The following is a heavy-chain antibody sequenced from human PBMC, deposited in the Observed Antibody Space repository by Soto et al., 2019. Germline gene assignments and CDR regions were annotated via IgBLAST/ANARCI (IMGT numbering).Heavy chain of an antibody. CDR2: ISGSGATT. CDR3: AKKGALRPSNPFFGLGV. Sequence: EVQLLESGGGLVQRGGSLRLSCAASGFTFSSCAMGWVRQAPGKGLEWVSSISGSGATTYYADSVKGRFTISRDNSRDKLNLEINNVGGDGTAGYYWAKKGALRPSNPFFGLGVWGQGTTVTVSS. CDR1: GFTFSSCA. V-gene: IGHV3-23*01. D-gene: IGHD3-10*01. J-gene: IGHJ6*02.